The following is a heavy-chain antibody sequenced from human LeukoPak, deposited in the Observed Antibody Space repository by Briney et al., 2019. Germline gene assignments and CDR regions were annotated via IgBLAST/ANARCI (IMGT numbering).Heavy chain of an antibody. CDR2: IYYSGST. J-gene: IGHJ5*02. CDR1: GGSIISYY. CDR3: ARTRPTTNWFDP. V-gene: IGHV4-59*01. D-gene: IGHD1-14*01. Sequence: SETLSLTCTVSGGSIISYYWSWIRQPPGKGLEWIGYIYYSGSTNYNPSLKSRVTISVDTSKNQFSLKLSSVTAADTAVYYCARTRPTTNWFDPWGQGTLVTVSS.